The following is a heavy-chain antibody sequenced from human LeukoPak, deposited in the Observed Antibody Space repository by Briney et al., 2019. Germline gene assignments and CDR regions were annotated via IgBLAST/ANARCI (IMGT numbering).Heavy chain of an antibody. J-gene: IGHJ5*02. Sequence: ASVKVSCKASGYTFIGYYIHWVRQAPGQGLEWMGWINSNSGGTNYAREFEGRVDMTRDTSITTAYMELSRLRSDDTAVYYCARGESLLWSWFDPWGQGTLVTVSP. D-gene: IGHD3-3*01. CDR1: GYTFIGYY. CDR3: ARGESLLWSWFDP. V-gene: IGHV1-2*02. CDR2: INSNSGGT.